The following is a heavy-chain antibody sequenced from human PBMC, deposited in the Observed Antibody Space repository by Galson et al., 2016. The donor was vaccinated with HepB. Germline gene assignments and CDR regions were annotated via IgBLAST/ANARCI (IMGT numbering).Heavy chain of an antibody. CDR3: AHRRGYYDFLSGYYKGWVFDY. V-gene: IGHV2-5*02. D-gene: IGHD3-9*01. CDR1: GFSLSTSGVS. CDR2: IYWDDDK. J-gene: IGHJ4*02. Sequence: PALVKPTQTLTLTCTLSGFSLSTSGVSVGWIRQPPGKALEWLALIYWDDDKRYSPSLKSRLTITKDTSKNQEVLTMTNMDPVDTATYYCAHRRGYYDFLSGYYKGWVFDYWGQGTLVTVSS.